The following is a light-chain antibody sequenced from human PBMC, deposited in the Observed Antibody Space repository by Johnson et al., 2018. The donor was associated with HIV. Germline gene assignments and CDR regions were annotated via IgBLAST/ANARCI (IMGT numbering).Light chain of an antibody. CDR3: GTWDSSLSTYV. Sequence: QSVLTQPPSVSAAPGQKVTISCSGSSSNIGNNYVSWYQQLPGTAPKLLIYDNNKRPSGIPDRFSGSKSGTSATLGITGLQTGDEADYYCGTWDSSLSTYVFETGTKVPVL. CDR2: DNN. J-gene: IGLJ1*01. CDR1: SSNIGNNY. V-gene: IGLV1-51*01.